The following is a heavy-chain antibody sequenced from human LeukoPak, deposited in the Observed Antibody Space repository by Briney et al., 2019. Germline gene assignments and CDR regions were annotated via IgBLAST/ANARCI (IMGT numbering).Heavy chain of an antibody. V-gene: IGHV6-1*01. CDR3: ARDVATSGWYTFDY. D-gene: IGHD6-19*01. J-gene: IGHJ4*02. Sequence: SQTLSVTCAISGDSVSSKNGAWNWIRQSPSRGLEWLGRTYYRSKWYNDYAVSVQGRISINSDTSKIQFSLQLSSVTPEDTAVYYCARDVATSGWYTFDYWGQGTLVTVSS. CDR1: GDSVSSKNGA. CDR2: TYYRSKWYN.